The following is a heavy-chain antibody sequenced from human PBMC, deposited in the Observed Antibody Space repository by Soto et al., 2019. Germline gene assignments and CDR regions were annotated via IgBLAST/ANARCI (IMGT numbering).Heavy chain of an antibody. Sequence: QVQLVQSGAEVKKPGSSVKVSCKVSGGPFSSYTLSWVRQAPGQGPEWMGGIIPLFGTTNYVQGFQGRLTIAADVSTNTAYMEVSSLTSDDTALYYCVRDSIAASGFDSWGQGTLVTVS. V-gene: IGHV1-69*12. D-gene: IGHD6-13*01. CDR1: GGPFSSYT. CDR3: VRDSIAASGFDS. CDR2: IIPLFGTT. J-gene: IGHJ4*02.